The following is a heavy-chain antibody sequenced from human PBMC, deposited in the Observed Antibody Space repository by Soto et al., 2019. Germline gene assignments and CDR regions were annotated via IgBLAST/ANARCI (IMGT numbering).Heavy chain of an antibody. CDR3: ASDYRVPSAGAMDV. Sequence: PSETLPIPCIFYADSTKCGVYHWSSIRQSPGKGLESLGAIHYSGSTYHNPSLKSRIGISLDTSKNQFSLKVNSVTAADTAVYYCASDYRVPSAGAMDVWGQGTTVTVSS. CDR2: IHYSGST. CDR1: ADSTKCGVYH. J-gene: IGHJ6*01. V-gene: IGHV4-30-4*08. D-gene: IGHD3-16*02.